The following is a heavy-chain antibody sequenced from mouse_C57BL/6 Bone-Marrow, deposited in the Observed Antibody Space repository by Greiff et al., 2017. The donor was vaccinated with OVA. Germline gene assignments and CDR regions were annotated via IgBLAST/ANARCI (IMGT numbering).Heavy chain of an antibody. CDR1: GYAFSSSW. V-gene: IGHV1-82*01. J-gene: IGHJ1*03. CDR3: ARGGDYYGSSPYWYFDV. Sequence: VKLMESGPELVKPGASVKISCKASGYAFSSSWMNWVKQRPGKGLEWIGRIYPGDGDTNYNGKFKGKATLTADKSSSTAYMQLSSLTSEDSAVYFCARGGDYYGSSPYWYFDVWGTGTTVTVSS. D-gene: IGHD1-1*01. CDR2: IYPGDGDT.